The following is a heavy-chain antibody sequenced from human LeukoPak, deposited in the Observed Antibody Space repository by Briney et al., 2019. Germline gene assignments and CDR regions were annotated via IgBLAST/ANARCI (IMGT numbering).Heavy chain of an antibody. CDR2: IYYSGST. J-gene: IGHJ4*02. D-gene: IGHD1-26*01. CDR3: ARESGWEWPKGRSFDY. V-gene: IGHV4-30-4*01. CDR1: GGSISSGDYY. Sequence: SQTLSLTCTVSGGSISSGDYYWSWIRQPPGKGLEWIGYIYYSGSTYYNPSLKSRVTISVDTSKNQFSLKLSSVTAADTAVYYCARESGWEWPKGRSFDYWGQGTLVTVSS.